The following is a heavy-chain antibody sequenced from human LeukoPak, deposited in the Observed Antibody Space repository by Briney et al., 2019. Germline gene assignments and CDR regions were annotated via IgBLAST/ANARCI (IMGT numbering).Heavy chain of an antibody. Sequence: PGRSLRLSCAASGFTFDDYAMHWVRQAPGKGLEWVSGISWNSGSIGYADSVKGRFTISRDNAKNSLYLQMNSLRAEDTAVYYCARDGVVAVGTVAFDIWGQGTMVTVSS. D-gene: IGHD6-13*01. CDR2: ISWNSGSI. CDR3: ARDGVVAVGTVAFDI. J-gene: IGHJ3*02. V-gene: IGHV3-9*01. CDR1: GFTFDDYA.